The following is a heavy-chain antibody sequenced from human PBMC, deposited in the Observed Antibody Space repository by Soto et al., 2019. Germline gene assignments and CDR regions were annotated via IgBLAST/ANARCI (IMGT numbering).Heavy chain of an antibody. V-gene: IGHV3-9*01. CDR3: AKKSNDFWSGQYDY. CDR1: GFTFDDYT. CDR2: ISWNSGSI. Sequence: GGSLRLSCAASGFTFDDYTMHWVRQAPGKGLEWVSGISWNSGSIGYADSVKGRFTISRDNAKNSLYLQMNSLRAEDTALYYCAKKSNDFWSGQYDYWGQGTLVTVSS. J-gene: IGHJ4*02. D-gene: IGHD3-3*01.